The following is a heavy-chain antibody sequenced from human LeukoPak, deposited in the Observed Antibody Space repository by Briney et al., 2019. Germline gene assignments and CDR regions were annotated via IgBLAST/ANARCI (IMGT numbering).Heavy chain of an antibody. Sequence: SETLSLTCAVYGGSFSGYYWSWIRQPPGKGLEWIGEINHSGSTNYNPSLKSRVTISLDTSKHQFSLKLSSVTAADTAVYYCARGVPKSGYFDYWGQGTLVTVSS. V-gene: IGHV4-34*01. CDR1: GGSFSGYY. CDR2: INHSGST. CDR3: ARGVPKSGYFDY. J-gene: IGHJ4*02. D-gene: IGHD2-15*01.